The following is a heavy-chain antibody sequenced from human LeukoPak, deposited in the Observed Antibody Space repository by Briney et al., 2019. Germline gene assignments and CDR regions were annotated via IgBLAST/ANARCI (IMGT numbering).Heavy chain of an antibody. J-gene: IGHJ4*02. CDR3: AKSPQGYSCGWPFDY. CDR1: GFTFSSYA. CDR2: ISGSGGAT. V-gene: IGHV3-23*01. Sequence: SGGSLRLSCAASGFTFSSYAMSWVRQAPGKGLEWVSAISGSGGATYYADSVKGRFTISRDNSKNTLYLQMNSLRAEDTAVYYCAKSPQGYSCGWPFDYWGQGTLVTVAS. D-gene: IGHD6-19*01.